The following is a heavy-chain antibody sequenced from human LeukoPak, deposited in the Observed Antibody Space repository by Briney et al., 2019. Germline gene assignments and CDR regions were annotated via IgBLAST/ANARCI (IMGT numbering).Heavy chain of an antibody. CDR3: ARGPRDYDSSGYYYLNY. CDR1: GFTFSSYS. Sequence: PGGSLRLSCAASGFTFSSYSMNWVRQAPGKGLEWVGRTGNKANSYITENAAAVKGRFTISRDDSKNSLYLQMNSLKTEDTAVYYCARGPRDYDSSGYYYLNYWGQGTLVTVSS. CDR2: TGNKANSYIT. D-gene: IGHD3-22*01. J-gene: IGHJ4*02. V-gene: IGHV3-72*01.